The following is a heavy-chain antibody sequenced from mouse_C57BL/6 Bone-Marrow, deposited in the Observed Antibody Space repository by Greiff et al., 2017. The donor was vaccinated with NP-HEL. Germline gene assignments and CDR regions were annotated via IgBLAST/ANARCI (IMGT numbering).Heavy chain of an antibody. CDR2: IHPSDSDT. D-gene: IGHD2-4*01. CDR1: GYTFTSYW. CDR3: AIRMIRDAMDY. J-gene: IGHJ4*01. V-gene: IGHV1-74*01. Sequence: VKLVESGAELVKPGASVKVSCKASGYTFTSYWMHWVKQRPGQGLEWIGRIHPSDSDTNYNQKFKGKATLTVDKSSSTAYMQLSSLTSEDSAVYYCAIRMIRDAMDYWGQGTSVTVSS.